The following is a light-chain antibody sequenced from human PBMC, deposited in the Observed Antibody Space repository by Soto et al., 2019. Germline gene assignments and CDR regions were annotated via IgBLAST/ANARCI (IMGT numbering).Light chain of an antibody. Sequence: QSALTQPRSVPGSPGQSVTISCTGTSSDVGGSNHVSWYQHHPGKAPKIIIYDVSKRPSGVPDRFSGSKSGNTASLTISGLQAEDEADYYCCSHAGTYSFVFGTGTKVTVL. CDR3: CSHAGTYSFV. CDR1: SSDVGGSNH. CDR2: DVS. J-gene: IGLJ1*01. V-gene: IGLV2-11*01.